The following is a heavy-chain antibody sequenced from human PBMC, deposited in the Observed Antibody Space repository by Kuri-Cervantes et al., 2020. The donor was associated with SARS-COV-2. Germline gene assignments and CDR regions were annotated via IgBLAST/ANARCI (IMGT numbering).Heavy chain of an antibody. J-gene: IGHJ4*02. V-gene: IGHV3-30*18. D-gene: IGHD2-21*01. CDR1: GFTFSRTD. CDR2: ISHDGKNK. Sequence: GESLKISCAASGFTFSRTDMHWVRQAPGKGLEWVAVISHDGKNKKCIASGKGRFTISRDNSQNTLYLHMKSLRSEDTAMYYCAKDRVGVQDFWGQGTRVTVSS. CDR3: AKDRVGVQDF.